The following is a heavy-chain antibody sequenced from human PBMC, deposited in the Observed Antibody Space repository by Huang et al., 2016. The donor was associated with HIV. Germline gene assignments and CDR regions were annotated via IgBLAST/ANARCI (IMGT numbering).Heavy chain of an antibody. Sequence: QVLLVESGGGVVQPGKSLRLSCTASGFAFSNNAMHWVRQAPGKWRDWVAVVSFDGSQTYLADSVNDRFTISRDNSKSTLFLQMSSLRPDDTAVYYCASAPARALSYFDNWGQGTLVTVSS. CDR2: VSFDGSQT. J-gene: IGHJ4*02. CDR1: GFAFSNNA. D-gene: IGHD3-10*01. CDR3: ASAPARALSYFDN. V-gene: IGHV3-30*04.